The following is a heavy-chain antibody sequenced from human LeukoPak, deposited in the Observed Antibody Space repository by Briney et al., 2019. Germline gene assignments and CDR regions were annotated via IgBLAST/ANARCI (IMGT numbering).Heavy chain of an antibody. CDR1: GYTFTFCY. CDR3: ARDSGMVPDY. CDR2: LNPNSGST. J-gene: IGHJ4*02. D-gene: IGHD4/OR15-4a*01. Sequence: AGVTVTCKASGYTFTFCYMHWVRQAPGQGIEWMGVLNPNSGSTNYVQKFQARVAMTTDTSISTANMELISLRSDDTAVYDCARDSGMVPDYLGQGTLVTVS. V-gene: IGHV1-2*02.